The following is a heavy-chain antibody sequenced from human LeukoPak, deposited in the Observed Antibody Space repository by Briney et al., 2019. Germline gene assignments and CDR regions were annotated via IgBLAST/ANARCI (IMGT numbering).Heavy chain of an antibody. CDR3: ARVGVGADF. Sequence: GGSLRLSCAGSGFTFNSYAMSWVRQAPGKGLDWVSYISSSGNNVDYADSVKGRFTISRDNAKNSLYLQMNSLRAEDTAVYYCARVGVGADFWGQGTLVTVSS. CDR1: GFTFNSYA. V-gene: IGHV3-48*01. CDR2: ISSSGNNV. D-gene: IGHD1-26*01. J-gene: IGHJ4*02.